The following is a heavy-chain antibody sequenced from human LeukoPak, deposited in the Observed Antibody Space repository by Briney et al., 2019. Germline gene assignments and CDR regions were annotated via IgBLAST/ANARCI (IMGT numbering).Heavy chain of an antibody. CDR2: ICYSDIT. V-gene: IGHV4-30-4*07. D-gene: IGHD6-19*01. CDR3: ARHWTGSGWNDY. CDR1: SVSISAGGYC. J-gene: IGHJ4*02. Sequence: SETLSLTCAVSSVSISAGGYCWNWIRQSPGKGLEWIGYICYSDITYYNPSLRSRVTMSLDMSNNQFSLHLSSVTAADTAVYYCARHWTGSGWNDYWGQGTLVTVSS.